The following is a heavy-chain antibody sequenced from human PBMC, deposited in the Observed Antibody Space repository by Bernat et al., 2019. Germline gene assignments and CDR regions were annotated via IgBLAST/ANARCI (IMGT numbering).Heavy chain of an antibody. CDR1: GFTFSSYG. CDR3: AKDFDSSPDAFDI. V-gene: IGHV3-30*18. CDR2: ISYDGSNK. D-gene: IGHD3-22*01. J-gene: IGHJ3*02. Sequence: LVESGGGVVQPGRSLRLSCAASGFTFSSYGMHWVRQAPGKGLEWVAVISYDGSNKYYADSVKGRFTISRDNSKNTLYLQMNSLRAEDTAVYYCAKDFDSSPDAFDIWGQGTMVTVSS.